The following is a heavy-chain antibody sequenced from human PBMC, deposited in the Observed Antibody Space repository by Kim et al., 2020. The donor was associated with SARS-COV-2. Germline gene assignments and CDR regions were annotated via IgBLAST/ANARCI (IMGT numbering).Heavy chain of an antibody. CDR2: IWYDGSNK. D-gene: IGHD5-18*01. Sequence: GGSLRLSCAASGFTFSSYGMHWVRQAPGKGLEWVAVIWYDGSNKYYADSVKGRFTISRDNSKNTLYLQMNSLRAEDTAVYYCARDLVDTAMVTSNWGQGTLVTVSS. CDR3: ARDLVDTAMVTSN. V-gene: IGHV3-33*01. J-gene: IGHJ4*02. CDR1: GFTFSSYG.